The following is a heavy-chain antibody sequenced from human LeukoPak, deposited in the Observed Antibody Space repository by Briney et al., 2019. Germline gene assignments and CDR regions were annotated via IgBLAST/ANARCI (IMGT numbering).Heavy chain of an antibody. CDR1: GFTFSSYG. D-gene: IGHD6-13*01. Sequence: PGGSLRLSCAASGFTFSSYGMHWVRQAPGKGLEWVAVISYDGSNKYYADSVKGRFTISRDNSKNTLYLQMNSLRAEDTAVYYCAHGGIAAVGYFDYWGQGTLVTVSS. CDR3: AHGGIAAVGYFDY. CDR2: ISYDGSNK. V-gene: IGHV3-30*03. J-gene: IGHJ4*02.